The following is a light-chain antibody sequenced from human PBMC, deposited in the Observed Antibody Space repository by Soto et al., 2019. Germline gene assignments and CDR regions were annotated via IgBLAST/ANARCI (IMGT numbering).Light chain of an antibody. V-gene: IGLV2-14*01. CDR2: EVS. Sequence: QSVLTQPASVSGSPGQSITISCTGTSSDVGGYKYVSWYQHHPGKAPKLMIYEVSNRPSGVSNRFSGSKSGNTASLTISGLQAEDEADYYCSSYTSSSSLEFGGGTQLTVL. CDR1: SSDVGGYKY. CDR3: SSYTSSSSLE. J-gene: IGLJ3*02.